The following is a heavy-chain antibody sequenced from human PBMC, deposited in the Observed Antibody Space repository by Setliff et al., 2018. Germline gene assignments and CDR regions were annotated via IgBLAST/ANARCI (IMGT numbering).Heavy chain of an antibody. J-gene: IGHJ4*02. V-gene: IGHV1-18*01. CDR1: GYTFTSYG. D-gene: IGHD2-21*01. Sequence: ASVRVSCKASGYTFTSYGFSWVRQAPGQGLEWMGWISVYNGKTKYAQKFQGRVTMTTDTSTRTAYMEVTSLRSDDTAVYYCATEKFPGDWGDYWGQGTLVTVSS. CDR3: ATEKFPGDWGDY. CDR2: ISVYNGKT.